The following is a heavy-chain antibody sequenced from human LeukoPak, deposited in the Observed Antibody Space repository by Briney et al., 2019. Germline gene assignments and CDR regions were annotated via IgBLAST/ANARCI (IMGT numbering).Heavy chain of an antibody. D-gene: IGHD3-10*01. CDR2: IKQDGSEK. CDR3: AKAGYGSGSSSFDQ. J-gene: IGHJ4*02. CDR1: GFTFSDYW. V-gene: IGHV3-7*01. Sequence: QPGGSLRLSCAASGFTFSDYWVSWVRQAPGKGLEWVANIKQDGSEKYYVDSVKGRFTISRDNAKNSLHLQMNTLRAEDTAVYYCAKAGYGSGSSSFDQWGQGTLVTVSS.